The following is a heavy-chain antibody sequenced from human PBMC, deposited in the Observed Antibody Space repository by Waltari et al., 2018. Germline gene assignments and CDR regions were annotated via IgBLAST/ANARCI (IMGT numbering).Heavy chain of an antibody. Sequence: QVQLQQWGAGLLKPSETLSLTCAVYGGSFSGYYWNWIRQPPGKGLEWIGESTNSGSSNYPPSLKRRVTVSVDTSKNECALRVSTGASADTAVYYCARSTPYCSSTSCYTPDYYYYMDVWGKGTTVTISS. CDR3: ARSTPYCSSTSCYTPDYYYYMDV. D-gene: IGHD2-2*02. CDR1: GGSFSGYY. J-gene: IGHJ6*03. V-gene: IGHV4-34*01. CDR2: STNSGSS.